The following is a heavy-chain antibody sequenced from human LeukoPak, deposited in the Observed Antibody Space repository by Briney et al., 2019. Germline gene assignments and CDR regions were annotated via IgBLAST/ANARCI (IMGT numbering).Heavy chain of an antibody. CDR2: INHSGST. J-gene: IGHJ4*02. CDR1: GGSFSGYY. CDR3: ASLTLNYYDSSGYQYVDY. V-gene: IGHV4-34*01. Sequence: PSETLSLTCAVYGGSFSGYYWSWIRQPPGKGLEWIGEINHSGSTNYNPSLKSRVTISVDTSKNQFSLKLSSVTAADTAVYYCASLTLNYYDSSGYQYVDYWGQGTLVTVSS. D-gene: IGHD3-22*01.